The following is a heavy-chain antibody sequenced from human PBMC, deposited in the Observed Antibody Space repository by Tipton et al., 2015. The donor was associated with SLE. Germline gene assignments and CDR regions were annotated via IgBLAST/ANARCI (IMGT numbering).Heavy chain of an antibody. CDR1: GFKFDDHA. Sequence: SLRLSCAASGFKFDDHAMHWVRQRPGKGLEWVSGINWSSGSIGYADSVKGRFTISRDNSKNTLYLQMTSLTAADTGQYYCVRGRPFCTGDCFSGWFDPWGLGALVSVSS. J-gene: IGHJ5*02. CDR3: VRGRPFCTGDCFSGWFDP. D-gene: IGHD2-21*01. V-gene: IGHV3-9*01. CDR2: INWSSGSI.